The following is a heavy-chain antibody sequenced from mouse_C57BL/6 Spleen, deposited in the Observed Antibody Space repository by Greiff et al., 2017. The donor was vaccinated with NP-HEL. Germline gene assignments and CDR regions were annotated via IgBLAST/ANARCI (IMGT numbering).Heavy chain of an antibody. CDR3: ARDSNYAWFAY. CDR2: IDPEDGEA. V-gene: IGHV14-2*01. D-gene: IGHD2-5*01. Sequence: EVKVVESGAELVKPGASVKLSCTASGFNIKDYYMHWVKQRTEQGLEWIGRIDPEDGEAKYAPKFQGKATITADTSSNTAYLQLSSLTSEDTAVYYCARDSNYAWFAYWGQGTLVTVSA. CDR1: GFNIKDYY. J-gene: IGHJ3*01.